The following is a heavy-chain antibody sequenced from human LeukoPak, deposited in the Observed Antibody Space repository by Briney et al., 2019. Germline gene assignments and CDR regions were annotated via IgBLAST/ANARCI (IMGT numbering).Heavy chain of an antibody. D-gene: IGHD5-24*01. J-gene: IGHJ4*02. CDR3: ARDYKYAFDN. CDR1: GFTFSDYS. CDR2: IGIDSGNT. Sequence: GGSLRLSCAASGFTFSDYSVNWVRQAPGKGLEWISYIGIDSGNTNYADSVKGRFTISGDKAKNSLYLQMNSLRVEDTAVYYCARDYKYAFDNWGQGTLVNVSS. V-gene: IGHV3-48*01.